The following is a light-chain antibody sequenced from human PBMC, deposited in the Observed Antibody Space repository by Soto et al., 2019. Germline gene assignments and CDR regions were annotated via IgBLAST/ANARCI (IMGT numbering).Light chain of an antibody. Sequence: QAVVTQEPSLTVSPGGTITLTCGSSTGAVTSGHHPYWLQQKPGQAPRSLIYDTSNKQSWTPARFSGSLLGGKAALTLSGGEAWDEAEYFRLLTYSGPWVFGGGTKVTVL. J-gene: IGLJ3*02. CDR2: DTS. CDR3: LLTYSGPWV. V-gene: IGLV7-46*01. CDR1: TGAVTSGHH.